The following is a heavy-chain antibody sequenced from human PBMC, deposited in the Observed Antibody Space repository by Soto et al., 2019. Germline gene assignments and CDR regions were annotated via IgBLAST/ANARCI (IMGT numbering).Heavy chain of an antibody. D-gene: IGHD3-22*01. J-gene: IGHJ3*02. CDR2: IYYSGST. Sequence: SETLSLTCTVSGGSISSGGYYWSWIRQHPGKGLEWIGYIYYSGSTYYNPSLKSRVTISVDTSKNQFSLKLSSVTAADTAVYYCARDHRALVTYYYDSSGYHDAFDIWGQGTMVTVSS. V-gene: IGHV4-31*03. CDR1: GGSISSGGYY. CDR3: ARDHRALVTYYYDSSGYHDAFDI.